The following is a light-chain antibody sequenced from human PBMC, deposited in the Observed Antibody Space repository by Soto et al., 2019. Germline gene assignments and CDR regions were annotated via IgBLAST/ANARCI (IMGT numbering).Light chain of an antibody. CDR1: SSDVGGYNY. CDR2: DVS. CDR3: SSYTSSSIVV. J-gene: IGLJ2*01. Sequence: QSVLTQPASVSGSPGQSITISCTGTSSDVGGYNYVSWYQQQQGTAPNLMIYDVSNRPSGVSNLFSGSKSGNTASLTISVLKAEDEADYYCSSYTSSSIVVFGGGTKLTVL. V-gene: IGLV2-14*01.